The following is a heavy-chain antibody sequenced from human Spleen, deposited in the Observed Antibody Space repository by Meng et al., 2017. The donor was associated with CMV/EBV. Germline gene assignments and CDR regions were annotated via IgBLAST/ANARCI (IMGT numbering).Heavy chain of an antibody. V-gene: IGHV3-74*01. J-gene: IGHJ4*02. CDR3: VRGMGSH. CDR2: INSDGNLI. CDR1: GLTFRRHD. Sequence: GGSLRLSCAACGLTFRRHDMHWVRQAPRKGLVWVSRINSDGNLISYADSVKGRFTISRDNARTTLYLQVNSLRAEDTAVYYCVRGMGSHWGQGTLVTVSS. D-gene: IGHD5-24*01.